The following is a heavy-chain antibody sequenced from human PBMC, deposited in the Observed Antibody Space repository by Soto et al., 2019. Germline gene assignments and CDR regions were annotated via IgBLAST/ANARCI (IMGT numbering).Heavy chain of an antibody. Sequence: GGSLRLSCAASGFTFSRYWMHWVRQAPGKGLVWVSRINNDGSTTNYADSVKGRFTISRDNAKNTLYLQMNSLRAEDTAVYYCAFKLGMTFTYYFYYMDVWGKGTTVTVSS. CDR2: INNDGSTT. D-gene: IGHD7-27*01. J-gene: IGHJ6*03. CDR3: AFKLGMTFTYYFYYMDV. CDR1: GFTFSRYW. V-gene: IGHV3-74*01.